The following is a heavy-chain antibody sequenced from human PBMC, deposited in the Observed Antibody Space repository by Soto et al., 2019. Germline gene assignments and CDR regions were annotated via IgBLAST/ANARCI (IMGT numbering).Heavy chain of an antibody. CDR3: ARVGIEVTGYYISPPYYYYYMDV. CDR1: GGSFSGYY. CDR2: INHSGST. Sequence: SETLSLTCAVYGGSFSGYYWSWIRQPPGKGLEWIGEINHSGSTNYNPSLKSRVTISVDTSKNQFSLKLSSATAADTAVYYCARVGIEVTGYYISPPYYYYYMDVWGKGTTVTVSS. D-gene: IGHD3-9*01. V-gene: IGHV4-34*01. J-gene: IGHJ6*03.